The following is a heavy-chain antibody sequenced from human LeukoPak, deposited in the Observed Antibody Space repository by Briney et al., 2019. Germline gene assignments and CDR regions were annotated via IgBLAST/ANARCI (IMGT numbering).Heavy chain of an antibody. Sequence: ASVKVSCKASGYTFTSYDINWVRQANGQGLEWMGWMNPNSGNTGYAQKFQGRVTMTRDTSTSTAYTELSSLRSEDTAMYYCARSMVRGVQGPWGQGTLVTVSS. CDR3: ARSMVRGVQGP. J-gene: IGHJ5*02. V-gene: IGHV1-8*01. CDR2: MNPNSGNT. D-gene: IGHD3-10*01. CDR1: GYTFTSYD.